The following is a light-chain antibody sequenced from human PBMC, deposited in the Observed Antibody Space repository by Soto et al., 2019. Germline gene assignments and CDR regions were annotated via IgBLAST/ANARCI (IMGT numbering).Light chain of an antibody. CDR3: QQYNDWLWT. J-gene: IGKJ1*01. CDR2: GAS. CDR1: QSVTYN. Sequence: ETMLTQSPATLSASPGERVTLSCRATQSVTYNLAWYQQKPGQAPRLLIYGASTRATGIPARFSGRGSGTEFTLTVTSLQSEDFAVYYCQQYNDWLWTFGQGTKEEIK. V-gene: IGKV3-15*01.